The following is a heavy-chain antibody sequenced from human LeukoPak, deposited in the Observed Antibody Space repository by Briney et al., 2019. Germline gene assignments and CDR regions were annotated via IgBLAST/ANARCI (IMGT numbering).Heavy chain of an antibody. V-gene: IGHV3-53*01. Sequence: GGSLRLSCAASGFTVSSNYMSWVRQAPGKGLEWVSVIYSGGSTYYADSVKGRFTISRDNSKNTLYLQMNSLRAEDTAVYYCARGPLVRYYDILTGYYPLSVPPHFDYWGQGTLVTVSS. CDR3: ARGPLVRYYDILTGYYPLSVPPHFDY. CDR1: GFTVSSNY. D-gene: IGHD3-9*01. CDR2: IYSGGST. J-gene: IGHJ4*02.